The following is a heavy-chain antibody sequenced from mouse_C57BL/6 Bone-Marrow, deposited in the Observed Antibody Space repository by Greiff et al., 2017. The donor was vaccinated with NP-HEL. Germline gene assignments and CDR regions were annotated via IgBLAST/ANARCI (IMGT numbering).Heavy chain of an antibody. D-gene: IGHD2-2*01. CDR1: GFSLTSYG. CDR3: AALSTMVTTGFAY. J-gene: IGHJ3*01. V-gene: IGHV2-4*01. Sequence: VQLQQSGPGLVQPSQSLSITCTVSGFSLTSYGVHWVRQPPGKGLEWLGVIWSGGSTDYNAAFISRLSISKDNSKSQVFFKMNSLQADDTAIYYCAALSTMVTTGFAYWGQGTLVTVSA. CDR2: IWSGGST.